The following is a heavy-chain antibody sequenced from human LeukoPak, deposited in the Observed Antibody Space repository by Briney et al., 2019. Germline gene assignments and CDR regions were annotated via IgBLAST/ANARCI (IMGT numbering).Heavy chain of an antibody. CDR2: ISPKGDGT. Sequence: ASVKVSCKASGYTFTSYDIHWVRQAPGQGLEWMGWISPKGDGTKYAQKFQGRVTMTRDTSISTAYMELSSLRSDDTAVYYCARGDRYYDTSGYRSFDHWGQGTLVTVSS. CDR3: ARGDRYYDTSGYRSFDH. D-gene: IGHD3-22*01. CDR1: GYTFTSYD. V-gene: IGHV1-2*02. J-gene: IGHJ4*02.